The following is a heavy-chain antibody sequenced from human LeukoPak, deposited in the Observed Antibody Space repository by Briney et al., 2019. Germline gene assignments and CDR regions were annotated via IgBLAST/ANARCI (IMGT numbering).Heavy chain of an antibody. V-gene: IGHV3-48*03. Sequence: GWSLRLSCAASGFTFSSYEMNWVRQAPGKGLESVSYISSGGSTIYYADSVKGRFTISRDNAKNSLYLQMNSLRAEDTAIYYCARGYCSGGSCYYYYGMDVWGQRTMVTVSS. D-gene: IGHD2-15*01. CDR2: ISSGGSTI. CDR3: ARGYCSGGSCYYYYGMDV. CDR1: GFTFSSYE. J-gene: IGHJ6*02.